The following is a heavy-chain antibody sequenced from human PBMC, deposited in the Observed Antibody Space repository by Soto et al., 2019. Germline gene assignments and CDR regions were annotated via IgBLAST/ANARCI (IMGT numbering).Heavy chain of an antibody. Sequence: SETLSLTCTVSNGSISSPIYYWGWIRQPPGKGLEWIGSIHQTGSTYYNPSLQGRVTISVDTSKNQFSLKLSSVTAADTAMYFCAGRSSLASVQLFFREISNYNSLDPWGQGTLVTVSS. CDR3: AGRSSLASVQLFFREISNYNSLDP. J-gene: IGHJ5*02. D-gene: IGHD1-1*01. CDR2: IHQTGST. V-gene: IGHV4-39*01. CDR1: NGSISSPIYY.